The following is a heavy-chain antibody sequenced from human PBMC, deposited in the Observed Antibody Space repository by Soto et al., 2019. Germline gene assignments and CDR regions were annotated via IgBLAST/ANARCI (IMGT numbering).Heavy chain of an antibody. V-gene: IGHV4-39*01. J-gene: IGHJ4*02. CDR1: NGSISTTGYN. CDR3: ARHGSF. CDR2: IYYTGST. D-gene: IGHD3-10*01. Sequence: QMQLQESGPGLVKPSETLSLTCTVSNGSISTTGYNWGWIRQSPGKGLEWIGTIYYTGSTSYNPSLKSRVTIAVDTSKNQFSLKLASVTAADTAVYYCARHGSFWGQGTLVIVSS.